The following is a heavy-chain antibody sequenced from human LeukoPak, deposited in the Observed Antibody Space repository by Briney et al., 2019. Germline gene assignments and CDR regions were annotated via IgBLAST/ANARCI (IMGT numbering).Heavy chain of an antibody. V-gene: IGHV4-38-2*02. CDR1: GYSISSGYY. CDR3: ARVHSSSSWFRPTDYYYYMDV. Sequence: SETLSPTCTVSGYSISSGYYWGWIRQPPGKGLEWIGSIYHSGSTYYNPSLKSRVTISVDTSKNQFSLKLSSVTAADTAVYYCARVHSSSSWFRPTDYYYYMDVWGKGTTVTVSS. CDR2: IYHSGST. D-gene: IGHD6-13*01. J-gene: IGHJ6*03.